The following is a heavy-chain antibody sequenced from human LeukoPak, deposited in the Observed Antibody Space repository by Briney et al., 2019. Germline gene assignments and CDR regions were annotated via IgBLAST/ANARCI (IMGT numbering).Heavy chain of an antibody. CDR1: GGSFSGFY. Sequence: PETLSLTCAVYGGSFSGFYWSWIRQPPGKGLEWIGEINHSGSTNYNPSLKSRVTISVDTSKNQFSLKLSSVTAADTAVYYCARGGFVVVPAAPRPYYYYMDVWGKGTTVTVSS. D-gene: IGHD2-2*01. V-gene: IGHV4-34*01. CDR3: ARGGFVVVPAAPRPYYYYMDV. CDR2: INHSGST. J-gene: IGHJ6*03.